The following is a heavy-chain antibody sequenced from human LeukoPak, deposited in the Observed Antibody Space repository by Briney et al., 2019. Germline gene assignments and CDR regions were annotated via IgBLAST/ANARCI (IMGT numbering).Heavy chain of an antibody. D-gene: IGHD2-21*02. CDR2: INHSGST. CDR3: AREAYCGGDCYSGFDY. J-gene: IGHJ4*02. V-gene: IGHV4-34*01. Sequence: SETLSLTCAVYGGSFSGYYWSWIRQPPGKGLEWIGEINHSGSTNYNPSLKSRVTISVDASKNQFSLKLSSVTAADTAVYYCAREAYCGGDCYSGFDYWGQGTLVTVSS. CDR1: GGSFSGYY.